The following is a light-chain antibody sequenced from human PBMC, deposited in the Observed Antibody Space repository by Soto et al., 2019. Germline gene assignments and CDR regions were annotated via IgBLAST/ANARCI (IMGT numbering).Light chain of an antibody. V-gene: IGLV1-51*01. CDR2: DNN. CDR1: SSNIGYNY. CDR3: ATWDRSLSAGV. Sequence: QSVLTQPPSVSAAPGQTVTIFCSGSSSNIGYNYVSWYQQFTGTTPKLLIYDNNKRPSGTPDRFSGSKSGTSATLGITGLQTGDEADYFCATWDRSLSAGVFGGGTKVTVL. J-gene: IGLJ3*02.